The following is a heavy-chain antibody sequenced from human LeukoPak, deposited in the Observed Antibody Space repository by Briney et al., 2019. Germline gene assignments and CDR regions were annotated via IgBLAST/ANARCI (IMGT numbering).Heavy chain of an antibody. J-gene: IGHJ4*02. CDR1: GFTFSSYA. V-gene: IGHV3-23*01. CDR2: ISGSGGST. CDR3: AKVSSIWKFDY. Sequence: GGSLRLSCAASGFTFSSYAMTWVRQAPGKGLEWVSAISGSGGSTYYADSVKGRFTISRDNSKSTLYLQMNSLRAEDTAVYYCAKVSSIWKFDYWGQGTLVTVSS. D-gene: IGHD6-13*01.